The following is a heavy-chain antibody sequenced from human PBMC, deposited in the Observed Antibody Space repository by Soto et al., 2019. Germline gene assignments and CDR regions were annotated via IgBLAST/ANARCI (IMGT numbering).Heavy chain of an antibody. CDR2: IIPIFGTA. D-gene: IGHD3-9*01. CDR1: GGPFSSYA. J-gene: IGHJ6*02. CDR3: ARGQDILTGYHYYYYYGMDV. V-gene: IGHV1-69*06. Sequence: SVKVSCKASGGPFSSYAISWVRQAPGQGLEWMGGIIPIFGTANYAQKFQGRVTITADKSTSTAYMELSSLRSEDTAVYYCARGQDILTGYHYYYYYGMDVWGQGTTVTVSS.